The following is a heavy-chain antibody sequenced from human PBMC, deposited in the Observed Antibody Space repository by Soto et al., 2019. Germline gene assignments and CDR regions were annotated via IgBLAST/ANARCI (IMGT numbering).Heavy chain of an antibody. V-gene: IGHV3-33*01. J-gene: IGHJ4*02. Sequence: QVQLVESGGGVVQTGRSLRLSCAASGFTFSSYGMHRVRQAPGKRLERVAVIWYDGSNKYYTDSVKGRFTISSDNYKNTLYLQMTSERAEDTAVHYRARVRTKIVVDPDHFHYSGQGTLVTVTS. CDR1: GFTFSSYG. CDR2: IWYDGSNK. CDR3: ARVRTKIVVDPDHFHY. D-gene: IGHD3-22*01.